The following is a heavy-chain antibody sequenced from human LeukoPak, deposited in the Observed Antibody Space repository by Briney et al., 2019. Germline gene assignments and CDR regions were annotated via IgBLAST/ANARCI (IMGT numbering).Heavy chain of an antibody. J-gene: IGHJ4*02. Sequence: GESLRLSCVASHFTFSHFGMHWVRQAPGKGLEWVAVIWNDGSSQYYADSVKGRFTTSRDNSQNTVYLQMNGLRAEDTAVYYCAKDAQRGFDYSNSLEKWGRGTLVIVSS. CDR3: AKDAQRGFDYSNSLEK. D-gene: IGHD4-11*01. CDR2: IWNDGSSQ. CDR1: HFTFSHFG. V-gene: IGHV3-33*06.